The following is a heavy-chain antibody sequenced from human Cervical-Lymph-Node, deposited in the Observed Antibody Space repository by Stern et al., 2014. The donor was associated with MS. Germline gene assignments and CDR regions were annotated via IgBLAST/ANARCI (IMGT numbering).Heavy chain of an antibody. CDR3: ARGREPRYFDL. D-gene: IGHD1-26*01. V-gene: IGHV1-8*01. CDR2: MNPNSGNT. CDR1: GYTFTNYG. Sequence: VQLVQSGAEVKKPGASVKVSCKASGYTFTNYGINWVRQATGQGFEWMGWMNPNSGNTGYVQKFQGRVTMTRNTSISTAYMELNSLTSEDTAVYYCARGREPRYFDLWGRGTLVTVSS. J-gene: IGHJ2*01.